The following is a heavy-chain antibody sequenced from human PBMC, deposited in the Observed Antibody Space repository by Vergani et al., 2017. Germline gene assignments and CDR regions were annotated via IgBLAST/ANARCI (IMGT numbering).Heavy chain of an antibody. D-gene: IGHD3-22*01. CDR2: INAGNGNT. J-gene: IGHJ4*02. V-gene: IGHV1-3*01. Sequence: QVQLVQSGAEVKKPGASVKVSCKASGYTFTSYAMHWVRQAPGQRLEWMGWINAGNGNTKYSQKFQGRVTITRDTSASTAYMELSSLRSEDTAVYYCARDGTDIFVSSSDYSHLLYYWGQGILVTVSS. CDR1: GYTFTSYA. CDR3: ARDGTDIFVSSSDYSHLLYY.